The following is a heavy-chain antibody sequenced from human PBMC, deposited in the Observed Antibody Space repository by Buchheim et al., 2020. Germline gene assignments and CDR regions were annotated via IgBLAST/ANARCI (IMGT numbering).Heavy chain of an antibody. V-gene: IGHV3-7*04. J-gene: IGHJ6*02. CDR1: GFMFSTYW. CDR2: IKQDGSEK. Sequence: DVQLVESGGVLVQPGGSLRLSCAASGFMFSTYWMSWVRQAPGKGLEWVANIKQDGSEKNYVDSVEGRFTISRDNAKNSLDLQMNSLRVEDTGVYFCVRASSTVRAYYYGMDVWGQGTT. D-gene: IGHD4-11*01. CDR3: VRASSTVRAYYYGMDV.